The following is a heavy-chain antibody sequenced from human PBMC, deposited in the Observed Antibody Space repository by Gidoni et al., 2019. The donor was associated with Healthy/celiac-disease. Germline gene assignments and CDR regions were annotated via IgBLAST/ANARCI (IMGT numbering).Heavy chain of an antibody. J-gene: IGHJ4*02. V-gene: IGHV3-30-3*01. CDR3: AREAGGGYFDY. Sequence: QVQLVESGGGVVQPGTSLLLSCAASGFTFSSYAMHWVRQAPGKGLEWVAVISYDGSNKYYADSVKGRFTISRDNSKNTLYLQMNSLRAEDTAVYYCAREAGGGYFDYWGQGTLVTVSS. CDR1: GFTFSSYA. CDR2: ISYDGSNK. D-gene: IGHD3-16*01.